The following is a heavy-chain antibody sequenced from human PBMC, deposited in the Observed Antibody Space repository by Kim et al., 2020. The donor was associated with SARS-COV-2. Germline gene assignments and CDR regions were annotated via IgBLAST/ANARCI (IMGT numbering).Heavy chain of an antibody. J-gene: IGHJ4*02. CDR3: ARGRQGRVYYFDY. Sequence: SETLSLTCAVYGGSFSGYYWSWIRQPPGKGLEWIGEINHSGSTNYNPSLKSRVTISVDTSKNQFSLKLSSVTAADTAVYYCARGRQGRVYYFDYWGQGTL. D-gene: IGHD2-15*01. V-gene: IGHV4-34*01. CDR2: INHSGST. CDR1: GGSFSGYY.